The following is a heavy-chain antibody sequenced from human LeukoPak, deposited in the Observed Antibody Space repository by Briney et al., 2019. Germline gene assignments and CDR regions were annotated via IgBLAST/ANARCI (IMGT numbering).Heavy chain of an antibody. J-gene: IGHJ5*02. D-gene: IGHD3-10*01. CDR2: VKSKTDGGTT. CDR1: GLTFSNYW. Sequence: GGSLRLSCAVSGLTFSNYWMSWVRQAPGKGLEWFGRVKSKTDGGTTEPAAAVKGRFTISRDDSKHTLHLEMNSLKTEDTGVYYCATGARGRAWGQGTLVTVSS. CDR3: ATGARGRA. V-gene: IGHV3-15*01.